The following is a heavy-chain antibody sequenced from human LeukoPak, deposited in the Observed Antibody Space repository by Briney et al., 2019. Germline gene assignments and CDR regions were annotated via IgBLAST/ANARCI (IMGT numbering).Heavy chain of an antibody. D-gene: IGHD3-10*01. CDR3: ARFIWEGYGSGSYSGMDV. Sequence: GASLRVSCKPSGYTFTSYGISWVRQAPGQGLEWMGWISAFNSNTNYAQKLQGRVTMTTDTSTSTAYMELRSLRSDDTAVYYCARFIWEGYGSGSYSGMDVWGQGTTVTVSS. V-gene: IGHV1-18*01. CDR1: GYTFTSYG. J-gene: IGHJ6*02. CDR2: ISAFNSNT.